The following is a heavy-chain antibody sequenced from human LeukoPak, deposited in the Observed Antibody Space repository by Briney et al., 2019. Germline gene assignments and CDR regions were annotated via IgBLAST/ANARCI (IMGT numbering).Heavy chain of an antibody. Sequence: GGSLRLSCAASGFTVSSYSMNWVRQAPGKGLEWVSYISSSSSTIYYADSVKGRFTISRDNAKNTLYLQMNSLRAEDTAVYYCAKLGYSGYDPKDYWGQGTLVTVSS. J-gene: IGHJ4*02. CDR3: AKLGYSGYDPKDY. CDR2: ISSSSSTI. CDR1: GFTVSSYS. D-gene: IGHD5-12*01. V-gene: IGHV3-48*01.